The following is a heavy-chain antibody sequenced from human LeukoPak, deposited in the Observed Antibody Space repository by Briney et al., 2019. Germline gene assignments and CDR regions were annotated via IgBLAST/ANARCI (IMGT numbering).Heavy chain of an antibody. Sequence: GGSPRLSCAASGFTFSSYSMNWVRQAPGKGLEWVSSISSSSSYIYYADSVKGRFTISRDNSKNTLYLQMNSLRAEDTAVYYCAKDGYSSSWTPFDYWGQGTLVTVSS. CDR2: ISSSSSYI. CDR1: GFTFSSYS. J-gene: IGHJ4*02. V-gene: IGHV3-21*01. CDR3: AKDGYSSSWTPFDY. D-gene: IGHD6-13*01.